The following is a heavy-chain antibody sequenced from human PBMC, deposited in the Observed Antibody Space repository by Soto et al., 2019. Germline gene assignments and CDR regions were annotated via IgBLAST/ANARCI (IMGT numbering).Heavy chain of an antibody. J-gene: IGHJ4*02. CDR2: ISYDGSNK. D-gene: IGHD2-15*01. CDR1: GFTFSSYG. V-gene: IGHV3-30*18. CDR3: AKAGLGVVVVAVDFDF. Sequence: GGSLRLSCAACGFTFSSYGMHWVRQAPGKGLEWVAVISYDGSNKYYADSVKGRFTISTDNCKNTLYLQMNSLRAENTAVYYCAKAGLGVVVVAVDFDFWGQGTLVTVSA.